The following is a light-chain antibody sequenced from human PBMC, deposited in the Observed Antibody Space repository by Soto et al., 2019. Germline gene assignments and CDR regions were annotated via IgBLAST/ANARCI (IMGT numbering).Light chain of an antibody. Sequence: DIQMTQSPSTLSASVGDRVTITCRASQSISSWLAWYRQKPGKAPKLLIYGASTLQSGVPSRFSGSGSGTDYTLTISSLQPEDFATYYCQQSYRTPTFGQGTRLEIK. J-gene: IGKJ5*01. CDR1: QSISSW. CDR3: QQSYRTPT. CDR2: GAS. V-gene: IGKV1-39*01.